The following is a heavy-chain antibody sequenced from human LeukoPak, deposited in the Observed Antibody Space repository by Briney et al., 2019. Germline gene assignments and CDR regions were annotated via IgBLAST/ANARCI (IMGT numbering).Heavy chain of an antibody. CDR2: ISYDGSNK. CDR3: AKVRGPHSSGYYAFDY. CDR1: GFTFSSYG. V-gene: IGHV3-30*18. Sequence: PGGSLRLSCAASGFTFSSYGMHWVRQAPGKGLEWVAVISYDGSNKYYADSVKGRFTISRDSSKNTLYLQMNSLRAEDTAVYYCAKVRGPHSSGYYAFDYWGQGTLVTVSS. D-gene: IGHD3-22*01. J-gene: IGHJ4*02.